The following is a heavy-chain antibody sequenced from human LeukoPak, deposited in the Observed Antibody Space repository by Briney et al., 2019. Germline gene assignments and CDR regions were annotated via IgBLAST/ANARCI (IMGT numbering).Heavy chain of an antibody. CDR1: GYTFTSCG. CDR3: ARVDSYGLTRARVYYYGMDV. J-gene: IGHJ6*02. V-gene: IGHV1-18*01. D-gene: IGHD5-18*01. Sequence: ASVKVSCKASGYTFTSCGISWVRQAPGQGLEWMGWISAYNGNTNYAQKLQGRVTMTTDTSTSTAYMELRSLRSDDTAVYYCARVDSYGLTRARVYYYGMDVWGQGTTVTVSS. CDR2: ISAYNGNT.